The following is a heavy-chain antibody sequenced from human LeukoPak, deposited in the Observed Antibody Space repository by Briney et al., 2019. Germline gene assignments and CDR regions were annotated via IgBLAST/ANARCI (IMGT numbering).Heavy chain of an antibody. Sequence: ASVKVSCKASGYTFTSYDINWVRQATGQGLEWMGWINPNSGGTNYAQKFQGRVTMTRDTSISTAYMELSRLRSDDTAVYYCARVTTVVKGFGYWGQGTLVTVSS. CDR3: ARVTTVVKGFGY. CDR2: INPNSGGT. CDR1: GYTFTSYD. D-gene: IGHD4-23*01. J-gene: IGHJ4*02. V-gene: IGHV1-2*02.